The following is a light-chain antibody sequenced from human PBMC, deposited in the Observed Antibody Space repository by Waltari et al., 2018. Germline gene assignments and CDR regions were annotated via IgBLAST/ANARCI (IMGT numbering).Light chain of an antibody. CDR2: AAS. Sequence: AIQMTQSPSSLSASVGDRVTITCRASQGIRNDLGWYQQKPGKAPKVLIYAASSLQSGVPSRFTGSGSGTDFTLTISSLQPDDFATYYCLQDYIYPWTFGQGTKVEIK. V-gene: IGKV1-6*01. CDR1: QGIRND. J-gene: IGKJ1*01. CDR3: LQDYIYPWT.